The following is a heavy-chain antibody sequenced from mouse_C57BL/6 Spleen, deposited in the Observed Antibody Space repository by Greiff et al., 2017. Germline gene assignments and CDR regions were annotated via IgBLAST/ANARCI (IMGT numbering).Heavy chain of an antibody. Sequence: EVKLVESGAELVKPGASVKLSCTASGFNIKDYYMHWVKQRTEQGLEWIGRIDPEDGETKYAPKFQGKATITADTSSNTAYLQLSSLTSEDTAVYYCARDYDGGDWYFDVWGTGTTVTVSS. J-gene: IGHJ1*03. V-gene: IGHV14-2*01. CDR1: GFNIKDYY. D-gene: IGHD2-4*01. CDR3: ARDYDGGDWYFDV. CDR2: IDPEDGET.